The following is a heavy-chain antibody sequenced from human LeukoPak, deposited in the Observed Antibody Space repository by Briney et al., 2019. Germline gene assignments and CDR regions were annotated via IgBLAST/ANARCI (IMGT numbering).Heavy chain of an antibody. Sequence: SETLSLTCTVSGGSISSYYWSWIRQPPGKGLEWIGYIYTSGSTNYNPSLKSRVTISVDTSKNQFSLKLSPVTAADTAVYYCASPRSGYRYTFDYWGQGALVTVSS. V-gene: IGHV4-4*09. CDR2: IYTSGST. D-gene: IGHD3-22*01. J-gene: IGHJ4*02. CDR3: ASPRSGYRYTFDY. CDR1: GGSISSYY.